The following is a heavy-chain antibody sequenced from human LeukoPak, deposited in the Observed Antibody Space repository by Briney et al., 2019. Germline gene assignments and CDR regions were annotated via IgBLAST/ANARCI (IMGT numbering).Heavy chain of an antibody. Sequence: PGGSLRLSCAASGFTFSSYEMNWVRQAPGKGLEWVSYISSSGSTIYYADSVKGRFTISRDNAKNSLYLQMNSLRAEDTAVYYCARDRGTQKTLFSAFDYWGQGTLVTVSS. CDR3: ARDRGTQKTLFSAFDY. D-gene: IGHD1-1*01. CDR1: GFTFSSYE. CDR2: ISSSGSTI. J-gene: IGHJ4*02. V-gene: IGHV3-48*03.